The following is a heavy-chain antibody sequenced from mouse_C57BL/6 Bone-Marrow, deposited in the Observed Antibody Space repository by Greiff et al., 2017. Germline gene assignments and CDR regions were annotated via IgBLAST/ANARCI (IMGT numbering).Heavy chain of an antibody. CDR3: ARRSLTGTLFAY. D-gene: IGHD4-1*01. J-gene: IGHJ3*01. CDR2: ISNGGGCT. CDR1: GFTFSDYY. Sequence: EVKLQESGGGLVQPGGSLKLSCAASGFTFSDYYMYWVRQTPEKRLEWVAYISNGGGCTYYLDTVKGRFTISRDNAKNTLYLQMSRLKSEDTAMYYCARRSLTGTLFAYWGQGTLVTVSA. V-gene: IGHV5-12*01.